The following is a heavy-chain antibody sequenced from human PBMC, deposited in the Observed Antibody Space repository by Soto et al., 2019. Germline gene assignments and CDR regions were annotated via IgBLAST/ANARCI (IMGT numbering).Heavy chain of an antibody. Sequence: ASAKVSSKASGGTFNSCTMSWVRQSTEQGLEWMGWIIAGHGKAKYSQKFQGRVTITRDKSASTAYMELSSLRSEDTAVYYCARDQGSTIVVVPSVRFDPWGQGTLVTVSS. D-gene: IGHD2-2*01. J-gene: IGHJ5*02. CDR2: IIAGHGKA. V-gene: IGHV1-69*08. CDR1: GGTFNSCT. CDR3: ARDQGSTIVVVPSVRFDP.